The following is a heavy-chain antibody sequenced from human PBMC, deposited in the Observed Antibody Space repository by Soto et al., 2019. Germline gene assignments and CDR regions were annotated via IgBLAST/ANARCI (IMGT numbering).Heavy chain of an antibody. J-gene: IGHJ3*02. CDR1: GYTFTSYD. CDR3: ASVSSWNYTPGAFDI. V-gene: IGHV1-8*01. Sequence: GASVKVSCKASGYTFTSYDINWVRQATGQGLEWMGWMNPNSGNTGYAQKFQGRVTMTRNTSISTAYMELGSLRSEDTAVYYCASVSSWNYTPGAFDIWGQGTMVTVSS. D-gene: IGHD1-7*01. CDR2: MNPNSGNT.